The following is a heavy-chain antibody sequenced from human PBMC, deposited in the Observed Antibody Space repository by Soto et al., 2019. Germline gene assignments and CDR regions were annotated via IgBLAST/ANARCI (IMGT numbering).Heavy chain of an antibody. CDR2: ISYDGSNK. J-gene: IGHJ4*02. V-gene: IGHV3-30*03. Sequence: GGSLRLSCAASGFTFSSYGMHWVRQAPGKGLEWVAVISYDGSNKYYADSVKGRFTISRDNSKNTLYLQMNSPRAEDTAVYFCAIRGYSYEYYFDYWGQGTLVTVSS. D-gene: IGHD5-18*01. CDR3: AIRGYSYEYYFDY. CDR1: GFTFSSYG.